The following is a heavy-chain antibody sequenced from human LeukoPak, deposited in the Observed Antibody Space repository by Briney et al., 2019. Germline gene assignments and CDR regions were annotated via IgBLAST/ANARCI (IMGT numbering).Heavy chain of an antibody. V-gene: IGHV1-8*01. J-gene: IGHJ5*02. Sequence: ASVTVSFKASGYTFTSYDINWVRQATGQGLEWMGWMNPNSGNTGYAQKFQGRVTMTKNTPISTAYMELSRLRSDDTAVYYCASGYYDSSGYYRGNWFDPWGQGTLVTVSS. CDR1: GYTFTSYD. CDR3: ASGYYDSSGYYRGNWFDP. CDR2: MNPNSGNT. D-gene: IGHD3-22*01.